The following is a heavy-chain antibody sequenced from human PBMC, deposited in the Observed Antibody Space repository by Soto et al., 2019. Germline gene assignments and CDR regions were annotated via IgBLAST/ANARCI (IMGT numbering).Heavy chain of an antibody. Sequence: QVQLVQSGAEVKKPGASVKVSCKASGYTFTSYGISWVRQAPGQGLEWMGWISAYNGNTHYAQKHQGRATMRTATATSPAYVELRALRSDDTAVHYCSRDIRLYSSSWSCAYSDYWGKGTLVSVA. J-gene: IGHJ4*02. CDR1: GYTFTSYG. D-gene: IGHD6-13*01. CDR3: SRDIRLYSSSWSCAYSDY. V-gene: IGHV1-18*01. CDR2: ISAYNGNT.